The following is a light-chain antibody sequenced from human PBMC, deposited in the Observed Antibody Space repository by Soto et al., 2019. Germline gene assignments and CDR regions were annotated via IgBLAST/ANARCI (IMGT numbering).Light chain of an antibody. CDR2: EGS. J-gene: IGLJ2*01. CDR1: SSDVGSYNL. Sequence: QSALTRPASVSGSPGQSITISCTGTSSDVGSYNLVSWYQHHPGKAPELMIYEGSKRPSGVSNRFSGSKSGNTASLTISGLQAEDEADYYCCSYAGSSAPVFGGGTKLTVL. V-gene: IGLV2-23*01. CDR3: CSYAGSSAPV.